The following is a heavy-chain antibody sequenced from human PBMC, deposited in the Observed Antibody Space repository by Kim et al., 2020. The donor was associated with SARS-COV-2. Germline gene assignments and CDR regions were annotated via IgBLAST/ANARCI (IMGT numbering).Heavy chain of an antibody. CDR1: GFTFSSYG. Sequence: GGSLRLSCAASGFTFSSYGMHWVRQAPGKGLEWVAVISYDGSNKYYADSVKGRFTISRDNSKNTLYLQMNSLRAEDTAVYYCAKLMGRFAMVRGMDDYWGQGTLVTVSS. CDR2: ISYDGSNK. J-gene: IGHJ4*02. CDR3: AKLMGRFAMVRGMDDY. D-gene: IGHD3-10*01. V-gene: IGHV3-30*18.